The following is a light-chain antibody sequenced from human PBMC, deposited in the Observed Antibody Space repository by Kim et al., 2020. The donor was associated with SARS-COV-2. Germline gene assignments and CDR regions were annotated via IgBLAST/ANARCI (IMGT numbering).Light chain of an antibody. CDR3: QTWDSSTVI. CDR1: NLGNQF. Sequence: VSPGQTASIKCSGDNLGNQFVSWYQQRPGQSPVLVIYEDIKRPSGIPERFSGSNSGNTATLTISGTQAMDEADYYCQTWDSSTVIFGGGTQLTVL. CDR2: EDI. J-gene: IGLJ2*01. V-gene: IGLV3-1*01.